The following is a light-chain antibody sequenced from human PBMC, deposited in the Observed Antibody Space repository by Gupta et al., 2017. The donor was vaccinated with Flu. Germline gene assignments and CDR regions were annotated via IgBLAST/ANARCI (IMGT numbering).Light chain of an antibody. CDR1: SSDVGGYTS. CDR2: DVT. Sequence: SALTQPRSVSGSPGQSVTISCTGTSSDVGGYTSVSWYQQLPGKAPKLMIYDVTQRPSEVPDRFSGSTSATTASLTMAEVQAEDEDDYYCGSYAATYWVFGGGTKLTVL. CDR3: GSYAATYWV. V-gene: IGLV2-11*01. J-gene: IGLJ3*02.